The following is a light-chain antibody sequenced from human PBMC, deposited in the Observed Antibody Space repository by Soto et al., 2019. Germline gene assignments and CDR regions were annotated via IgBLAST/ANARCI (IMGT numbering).Light chain of an antibody. CDR2: DVS. CDR1: SSDVGGYNY. CDR3: NSYTGNNTQV. J-gene: IGLJ1*01. Sequence: QSALTQPASVSGSPGQSITISCTGTSSDVGGYNYVSWYQQHPGKAPKLIIYDVSDRPSGVSNRFSGYKSGNTAALTISGLQSESEAAFYCNSYTGNNTQVFGTGTKLTVL. V-gene: IGLV2-14*01.